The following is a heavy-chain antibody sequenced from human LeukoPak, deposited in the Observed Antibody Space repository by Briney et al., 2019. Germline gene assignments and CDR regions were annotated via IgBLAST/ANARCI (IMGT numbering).Heavy chain of an antibody. D-gene: IGHD1-7*01. CDR1: GFTFSKYW. CDR2: IIGNSASV. Sequence: GGSPRLSCAASGFTFSKYWMLWVRQAPGKGLECVSAIIGNSASVYYKDSVKGRFTISRDNSKNTLYLHMSRLRAEDTAIYYCATRNCTGTTCYPLDDWGQGTLVTVPS. V-gene: IGHV3-23*01. J-gene: IGHJ4*02. CDR3: ATRNCTGTTCYPLDD.